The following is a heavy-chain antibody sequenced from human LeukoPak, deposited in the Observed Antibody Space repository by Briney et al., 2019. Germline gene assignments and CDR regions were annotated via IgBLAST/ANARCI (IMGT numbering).Heavy chain of an antibody. CDR1: GYTFTGYY. CDR2: INPNSGGT. CDR3: ARAGKIMISMVRGALASRDGFDI. Sequence: ASVKVSCKASGYTFTGYYMHWVRQAPGQGLEWMGWINPNSGGTKYAQKFQGRVTVTRDTSISTAYMELSRLRSDDTAVYYCARAGKIMISMVRGALASRDGFDIWGQGTMVTVSS. D-gene: IGHD3-10*01. V-gene: IGHV1-2*02. J-gene: IGHJ3*02.